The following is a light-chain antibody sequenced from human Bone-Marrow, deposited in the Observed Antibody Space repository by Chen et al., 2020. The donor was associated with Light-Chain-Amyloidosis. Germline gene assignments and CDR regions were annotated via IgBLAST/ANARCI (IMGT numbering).Light chain of an antibody. CDR2: LGS. CDR1: QSLVKRNGYNY. CDR3: MQALQTPRT. J-gene: IGKJ1*01. Sequence: DIVMTQSPLSLAVTAVEPDSISCRSSQSLVKRNGYNYLSWYLQKPGQSPQVLIYLGSIRASGVPDRCSGSGSATDFTLKISIVEADDVGVYYCMQALQTPRTVGQGTKVEIK. V-gene: IGKV2-28*01.